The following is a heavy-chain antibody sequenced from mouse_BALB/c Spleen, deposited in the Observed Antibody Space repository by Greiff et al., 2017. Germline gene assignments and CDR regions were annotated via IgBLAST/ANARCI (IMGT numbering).Heavy chain of an antibody. Sequence: EVKLMESGGGLVQPGGSLRLSCATSGFTFSDFYMEWVRQPPGKRLEWIAASRNKANDYTTEYSASVKGRFIVSRDTSQSILYLQMNALRAEDTAIYYCARGTMIRSFAYWGQGTLVTVSA. CDR3: ARGTMIRSFAY. CDR1: GFTFSDFY. J-gene: IGHJ3*01. CDR2: SRNKANDYTT. V-gene: IGHV7-1*02. D-gene: IGHD2-4*01.